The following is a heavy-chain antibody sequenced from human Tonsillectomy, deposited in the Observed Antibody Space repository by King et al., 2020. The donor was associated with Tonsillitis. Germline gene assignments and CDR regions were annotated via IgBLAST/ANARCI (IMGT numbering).Heavy chain of an antibody. CDR1: GGSISSGSYY. J-gene: IGHJ4*02. D-gene: IGHD3-3*01. CDR3: ARRDGDFWSGYYAY. Sequence: PLQESGPGLVKPSQTLSLTCTVSGGSISSGSYYWRWIRQPAGKGLEWIGRMYNSGSTNYNPSLKSRVTMSVDTSKNQFSLKLSSVTAADTAVYYCARRDGDFWSGYYAYWGQGTLVTVSS. CDR2: MYNSGST. V-gene: IGHV4-61*02.